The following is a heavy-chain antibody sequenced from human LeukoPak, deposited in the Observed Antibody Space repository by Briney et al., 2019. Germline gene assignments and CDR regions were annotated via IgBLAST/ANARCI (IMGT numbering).Heavy chain of an antibody. CDR3: ARAAGYSTGWYDAFDY. Sequence: GGALRLSCAASGFSFSSYSMNWVRQAPGKGLEGVASISSSSRYIYYADSVKGRFTIYRDNAKNSLHLQLNSLRAEDTAVDYCARAAGYSTGWYDAFDYWGQGTLLPVSS. CDR2: ISSSSRYI. D-gene: IGHD6-19*01. V-gene: IGHV3-21*01. J-gene: IGHJ4*02. CDR1: GFSFSSYS.